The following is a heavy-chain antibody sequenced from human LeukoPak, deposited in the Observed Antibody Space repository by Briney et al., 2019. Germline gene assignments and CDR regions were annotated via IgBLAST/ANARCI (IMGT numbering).Heavy chain of an antibody. CDR1: GFSLSTSGVG. CDR3: AHRELEWEPWGPARETGFDP. CDR2: IYWDDDK. Sequence: SGPTLVRPTQTLTLTCTFSGFSLSTSGVGVGWIRQPPGKALEWLALIYWDDDKRYSPSPKSRLTITKDTSKNQVVLTMTNMDPVDTATYYCAHRELEWEPWGPARETGFDPWGQGTLVTVSS. J-gene: IGHJ5*02. D-gene: IGHD1-26*01. V-gene: IGHV2-5*02.